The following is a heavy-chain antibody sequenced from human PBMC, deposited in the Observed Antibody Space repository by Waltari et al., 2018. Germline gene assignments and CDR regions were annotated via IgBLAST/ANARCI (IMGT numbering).Heavy chain of an antibody. D-gene: IGHD3-10*01. CDR3: APLPGGSGQTFDY. CDR1: GYTFMDYF. J-gene: IGHJ4*02. V-gene: IGHV1-69-2*01. CDR2: IDPEDGET. Sequence: EVELVQSGAEVKKPGATVKIPCKASGYTFMDYFMHWVQQAPGKGLEWMGRIDPEDGETVNPEKCQGRVTITADPSTDTAYMELGSLTSGDTAVYYCAPLPGGSGQTFDYWGQGTLVTVSS.